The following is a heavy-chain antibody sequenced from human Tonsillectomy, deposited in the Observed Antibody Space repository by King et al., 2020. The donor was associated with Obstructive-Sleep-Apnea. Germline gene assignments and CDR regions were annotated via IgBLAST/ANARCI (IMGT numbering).Heavy chain of an antibody. J-gene: IGHJ4*02. D-gene: IGHD3-16*01. CDR3: ARDSVTEGGFDY. Sequence: VQQVESGGGVVQPGRSLRLSCAASGFTLSTCGMHWVRQAPGKGLDWVAVIWYDGSDNYADSVKGRFTISKDNSKNTLYLQMNSLRAEDTAVYYCARDSVTEGGFDYWGRGTLVTVSS. V-gene: IGHV3-33*01. CDR1: GFTLSTCG. CDR2: IWYDGSD.